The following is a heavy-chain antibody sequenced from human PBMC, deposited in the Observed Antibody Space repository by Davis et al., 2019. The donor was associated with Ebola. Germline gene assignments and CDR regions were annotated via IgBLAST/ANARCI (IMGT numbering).Heavy chain of an antibody. D-gene: IGHD4-17*01. CDR3: TTLSTMTTVYFDL. Sequence: GGSLRLSCVASGFTLNNAWMSWVRQAPGKGLEWVGRIKRKTDGGTTDYAAPVKGRFAMSRDDSKNTLFLQMNSLKIEDTAVYYCTTLSTMTTVYFDLWGRGTLVTVSS. CDR2: IKRKTDGGTT. V-gene: IGHV3-15*01. J-gene: IGHJ2*01. CDR1: GFTLNNAW.